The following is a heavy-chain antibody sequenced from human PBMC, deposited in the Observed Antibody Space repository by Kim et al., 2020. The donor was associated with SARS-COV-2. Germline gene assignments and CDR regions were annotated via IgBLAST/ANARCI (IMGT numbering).Heavy chain of an antibody. CDR3: ATEDSSGYSYY. Sequence: GGSLRLSCAASGFTFSSYWMSWVRQAPGKGLEWVANIKQDGSEKYYVDSVKGRFTITRDNAKNSLFLQMNSLRAEDTAVYYCATEDSSGYSYYWGQGTLVTVSS. V-gene: IGHV3-7*01. CDR1: GFTFSSYW. CDR2: IKQDGSEK. D-gene: IGHD1-26*01. J-gene: IGHJ4*02.